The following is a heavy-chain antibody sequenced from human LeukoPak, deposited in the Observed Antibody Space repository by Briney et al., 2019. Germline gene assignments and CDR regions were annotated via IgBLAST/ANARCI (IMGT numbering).Heavy chain of an antibody. J-gene: IGHJ4*02. Sequence: SETLSLTCTVSGGSISSSSYYWGWIRQPPGKGLEYIGYIYYSGSTNYNPSLKSRVAMSVDTSKNQFSLNLTSVTAADTAVYYCARGDGSGTYYNILYWGQGTLVTVSS. CDR2: IYYSGST. CDR1: GGSISSSSYY. CDR3: ARGDGSGTYYNILY. D-gene: IGHD3-10*01. V-gene: IGHV4-61*05.